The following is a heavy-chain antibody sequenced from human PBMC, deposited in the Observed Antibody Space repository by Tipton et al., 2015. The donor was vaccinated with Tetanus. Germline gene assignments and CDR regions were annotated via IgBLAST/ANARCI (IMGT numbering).Heavy chain of an antibody. J-gene: IGHJ4*02. Sequence: TLSLTCTVSGGSIRGGTFYWGWIRQPPGKGLEWIGSIYESGDTYYIPSVKSRVTISVDTSKNQFSLNLNPMVAADTGVYYCARHQSGYFTPFDYWGKGNLVTVSS. V-gene: IGHV4-39*01. CDR2: IYESGDT. CDR3: ARHQSGYFTPFDY. D-gene: IGHD3-3*01. CDR1: GGSIRGGTFY.